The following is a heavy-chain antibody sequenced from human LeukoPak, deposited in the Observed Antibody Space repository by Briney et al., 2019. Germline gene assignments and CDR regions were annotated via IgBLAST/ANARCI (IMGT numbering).Heavy chain of an antibody. CDR1: GFIFSSYW. V-gene: IGHV3-7*01. Sequence: GGSLRLSCAASGFIFSSYWMAWVRQAPGKGLEWVANIKEDGSDKNYVDSVKGRFTISRDNAKNSLYLQMNSLRAEDTAVYYCARDGIAVTGTGPSLDYWGQGTLVTVSS. J-gene: IGHJ4*02. CDR2: IKEDGSDK. D-gene: IGHD6-19*01. CDR3: ARDGIAVTGTGPSLDY.